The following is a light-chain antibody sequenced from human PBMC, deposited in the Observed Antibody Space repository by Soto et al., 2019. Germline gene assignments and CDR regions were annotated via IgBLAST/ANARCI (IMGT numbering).Light chain of an antibody. J-gene: IGKJ4*01. V-gene: IGKV1-27*01. CDR1: QGISNY. CDR2: AAS. Sequence: DIQMTHSPSSLSASVGDRVTITCRASQGISNYLAWYQQKPGKIPKLLVYAASTLQSGVPSRFSGSGSGTDFTLTISSRQPEDVATYFCQKYNSAPPTFGGGTKVDIK. CDR3: QKYNSAPPT.